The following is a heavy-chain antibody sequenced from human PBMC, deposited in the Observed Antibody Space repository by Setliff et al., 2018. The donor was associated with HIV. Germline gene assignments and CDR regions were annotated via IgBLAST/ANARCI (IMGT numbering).Heavy chain of an antibody. J-gene: IGHJ5*02. CDR1: GYTFINYG. CDR2: ISAYNGNT. CDR3: ARGGPPRVATLYWFDP. D-gene: IGHD2-15*01. Sequence: ASVKVSCKASGYTFINYGISWVRQAPGQGLEWMGWISAYNGNTNYAQQLQGRVTMTTDTSTSTVYMELRSLTSDDTALYYCARGGPPRVATLYWFDPWGQGTLVTVSS. V-gene: IGHV1-18*01.